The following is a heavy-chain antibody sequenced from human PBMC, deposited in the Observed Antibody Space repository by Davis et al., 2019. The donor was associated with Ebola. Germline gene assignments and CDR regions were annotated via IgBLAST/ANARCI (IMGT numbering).Heavy chain of an antibody. CDR3: ARDQASGNPYYYYYGMDV. V-gene: IGHV3-21*04. J-gene: IGHJ6*02. CDR2: ISSSSSYI. D-gene: IGHD4-23*01. Sequence: GGSLRLSCAASGFTFSSYSMNWVRQAPGKGLEWVSSISSSSSYIYYADSVKGRFTISRDNAKNSLYLQMNSLRAEDTAVYYCARDQASGNPYYYYYGMDVWGQGTTVTVSS. CDR1: GFTFSSYS.